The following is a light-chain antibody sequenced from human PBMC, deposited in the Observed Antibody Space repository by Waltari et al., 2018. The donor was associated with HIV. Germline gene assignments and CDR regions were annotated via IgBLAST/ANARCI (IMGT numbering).Light chain of an antibody. CDR2: TNN. Sequence: QSVLTQPPSASGTPGQRVTISCSGSSSNIGINSVHWYQQFPGTAPKLLIYTNNQRPSGVPKRFSASKSGTSASLAISRLQSEDEADYYCEAWDDSLNGVVFSGGTKLTVL. CDR3: EAWDDSLNGVV. CDR1: SSNIGINS. V-gene: IGLV1-44*01. J-gene: IGLJ2*01.